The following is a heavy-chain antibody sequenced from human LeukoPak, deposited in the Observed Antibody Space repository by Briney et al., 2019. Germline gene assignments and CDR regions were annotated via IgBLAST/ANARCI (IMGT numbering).Heavy chain of an antibody. CDR2: IYYSGST. CDR1: GGSISSGDYY. CDR3: ARVYYYDSSGYQHWYFDL. J-gene: IGHJ2*01. Sequence: PSQTRYLPCTVSGGSISSGDYYWSWIRQPPGKGLEWIGYIYYSGSTYYNPSLKSRVTISVDTSKNQFSLKLSSVTAADTAVYYCARVYYYDSSGYQHWYFDLWGRGTLVTVSS. D-gene: IGHD3-22*01. V-gene: IGHV4-30-4*01.